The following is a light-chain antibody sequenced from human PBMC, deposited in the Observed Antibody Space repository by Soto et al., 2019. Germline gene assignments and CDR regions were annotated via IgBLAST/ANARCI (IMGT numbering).Light chain of an antibody. CDR2: AAS. J-gene: IGKJ4*01. CDR3: QQSYSTPFT. V-gene: IGKV1-39*01. CDR1: QSISRY. Sequence: DIPMTPSPPSLSASVGDRVTITCRASQSISRYLNWYQVKPGKAPKLILYAASSLHSGVPSRFSGSGSGTDFTLSISGLQLEDFATYYCQQSYSTPFTFGGGTKVEIK.